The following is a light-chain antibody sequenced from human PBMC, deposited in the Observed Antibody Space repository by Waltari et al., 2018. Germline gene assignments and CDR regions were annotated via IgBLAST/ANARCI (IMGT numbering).Light chain of an antibody. J-gene: IGLJ2*01. V-gene: IGLV2-23*01. Sequence: QSALTQPASLSGSPGQSITISCTGTSNDIGSSNFVSCYQHHPGKAPKAIIYEGTMRPSGVSNRFSGSKSVNTASLTISGLQPEDEADYYCCSYGGRTNLIFGGGTKLTVL. CDR3: CSYGGRTNLI. CDR2: EGT. CDR1: SNDIGSSNF.